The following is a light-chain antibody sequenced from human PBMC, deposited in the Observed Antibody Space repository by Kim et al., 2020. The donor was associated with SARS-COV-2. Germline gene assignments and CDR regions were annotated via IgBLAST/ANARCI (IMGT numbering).Light chain of an antibody. CDR3: QSYDSSNVV. CDR2: EDN. Sequence: NFMLTQPHSVSESPGKTVSISCTRSSGSIASKYVQWYQQRPGSAPTTVIYEDNQRPSGVPGRFSGSIDSSSNFASLTISGLKTEDEGDYYCQSYDSSNVVFGGGTQLTVL. CDR1: SGSIASKY. V-gene: IGLV6-57*03. J-gene: IGLJ2*01.